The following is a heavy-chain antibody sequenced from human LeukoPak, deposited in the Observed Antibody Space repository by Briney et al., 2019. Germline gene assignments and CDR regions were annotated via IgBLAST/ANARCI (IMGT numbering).Heavy chain of an antibody. Sequence: SETLSLTCAVYGGSFSGYYWSWIRQPPGKGLEWIGRIYTSGSTNYNPSLKSRVTMSVDTSKNQFSLKLSSVTAADTAVYYCASWSYDILTGYYSWGQGTLVTVSS. CDR2: IYTSGST. V-gene: IGHV4-59*10. CDR3: ASWSYDILTGYYS. D-gene: IGHD3-9*01. CDR1: GGSFSGYY. J-gene: IGHJ5*02.